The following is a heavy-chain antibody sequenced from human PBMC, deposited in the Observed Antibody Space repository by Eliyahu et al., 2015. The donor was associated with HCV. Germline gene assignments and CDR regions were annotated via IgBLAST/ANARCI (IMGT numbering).Heavy chain of an antibody. CDR3: ARDQVVAADYYYGMDV. J-gene: IGHJ6*02. Sequence: QVQLVESGGGVVQPGRSLRLSCAASGFTFXXYGMHWVRQAPGKGLEWVAVIWYDGSNKYYADSVKGRFTISRDNSKNTLYLQMNSLRAEDTAVYYCARDQVVAADYYYGMDVWGQGTTVTVSS. CDR2: IWYDGSNK. D-gene: IGHD6-13*01. V-gene: IGHV3-33*08. CDR1: GFTFXXYG.